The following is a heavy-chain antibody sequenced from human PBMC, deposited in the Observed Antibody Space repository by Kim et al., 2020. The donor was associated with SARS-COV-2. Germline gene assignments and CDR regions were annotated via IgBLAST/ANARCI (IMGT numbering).Heavy chain of an antibody. CDR3: ARGYSSSWYSGWFDP. CDR1: GGSISSSSYY. D-gene: IGHD6-13*01. Sequence: SETLSLTCTVSGGSISSSSYYWGWIRQPPGKGLEWIGSIYYSGSTYYNPSLKSRVTISVDTSKNQFSLKLSSVTAADTAVYYCARGYSSSWYSGWFDPWGQGTLVTVSS. V-gene: IGHV4-39*01. J-gene: IGHJ5*02. CDR2: IYYSGST.